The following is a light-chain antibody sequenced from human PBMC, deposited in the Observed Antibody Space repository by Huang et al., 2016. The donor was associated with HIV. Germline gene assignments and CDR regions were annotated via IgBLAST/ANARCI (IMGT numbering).Light chain of an antibody. CDR1: QGISSW. V-gene: IGKV1-12*01. Sequence: DIQMTQSPSSVSASVGDRVTITCRACQGISSWLAWYQQNPGKAPKRLIYAASRLQSGVPSRFSGSGSGTDFTRTLRSLQPEDFAIYYCQQANSFPRTFGQGTKVEIK. CDR2: AAS. CDR3: QQANSFPRT. J-gene: IGKJ1*01.